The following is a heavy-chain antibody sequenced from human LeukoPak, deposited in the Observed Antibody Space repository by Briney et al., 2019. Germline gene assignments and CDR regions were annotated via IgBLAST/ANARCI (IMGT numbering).Heavy chain of an antibody. Sequence: GGSLRISCAASGFTFDDYGMSWVRQAPGKGLEWVSGINWNGGSTGYADSVKGRFTISRDNAKNSLYLQMNSLRAEDTAVYFCARSGSGSFPFDYWGQGTLVTVSS. CDR3: ARSGSGSFPFDY. CDR1: GFTFDDYG. D-gene: IGHD1-26*01. CDR2: INWNGGST. J-gene: IGHJ4*02. V-gene: IGHV3-20*04.